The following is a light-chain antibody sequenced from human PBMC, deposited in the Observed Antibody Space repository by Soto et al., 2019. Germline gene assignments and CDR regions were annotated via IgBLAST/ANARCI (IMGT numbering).Light chain of an antibody. CDR3: QRYDDWPPRLS. CDR2: EAS. Sequence: EIVLTQSPATLSVSPGERATLSCRASQSVKTNLAWYQQKPGQAPRLVMYEASTRATGIPARFSGSGSKTEFTLTISSLQSEDSAVYFCQRYDDWPPRLSFGGGTKVEIK. CDR1: QSVKTN. V-gene: IGKV3-15*01. J-gene: IGKJ4*01.